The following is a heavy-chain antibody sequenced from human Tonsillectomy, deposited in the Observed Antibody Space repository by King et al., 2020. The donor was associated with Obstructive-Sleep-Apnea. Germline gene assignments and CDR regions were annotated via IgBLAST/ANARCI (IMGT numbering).Heavy chain of an antibody. CDR2: IYYSGST. D-gene: IGHD3-10*01. V-gene: IGHV4-39*07. CDR1: GGSISSSSYY. CDR3: ANSGPGDAFDI. Sequence: QLQESGPGLVKPSETLSLTCTVSGGSISSSSYYWGWIRQPPGKGLEWIGSIYYSGSTYYNPSLKSRVTISVDTSKNQFSLKLSSVTAADTAGYYCANSGPGDAFDIWGQGKMVTVSS. J-gene: IGHJ3*02.